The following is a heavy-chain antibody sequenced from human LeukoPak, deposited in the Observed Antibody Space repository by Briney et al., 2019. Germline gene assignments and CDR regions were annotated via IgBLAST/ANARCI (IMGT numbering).Heavy chain of an antibody. J-gene: IGHJ4*02. Sequence: SETLSLTCAVSGDSISTSNSYWGWIRRPPGKGLEWVGSIYYSGNTYCNPSLKSRVTISVDTSKNQFSLKLTSVTAADTAVYYCARRGVGYFDYWGQGTLVTVSS. V-gene: IGHV4-39*01. CDR2: IYYSGNT. CDR3: ARRGVGYFDY. CDR1: GDSISTSNSY. D-gene: IGHD1-26*01.